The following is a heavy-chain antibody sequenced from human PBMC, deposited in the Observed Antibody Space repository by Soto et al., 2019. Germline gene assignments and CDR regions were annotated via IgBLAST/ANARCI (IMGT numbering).Heavy chain of an antibody. Sequence: GASVKVSCKASGGTFSSYAISWVRQAPGQGLEWMGGIIPIFGTANYAQKFQGRVTITADESTSTAYMELSSLRSEDTAVYYCARGGYSQWLLQRGPHYFDYWGQGTLVTVSS. CDR2: IIPIFGTA. CDR3: ARGGYSQWLLQRGPHYFDY. CDR1: GGTFSSYA. V-gene: IGHV1-69*13. D-gene: IGHD6-19*01. J-gene: IGHJ4*02.